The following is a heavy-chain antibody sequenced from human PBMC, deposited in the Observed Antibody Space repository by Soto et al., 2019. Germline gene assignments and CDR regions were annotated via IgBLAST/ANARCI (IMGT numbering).Heavy chain of an antibody. Sequence: GGSLRLSCTASGFTFSSYAMSWVRQAPGKWLEWVSAISGSGGSTYYADSVKGRFTISRDNSKNTLYLQMNSLRAEDTAVYYCAKDPTRNTDNWFDPWGQGXLVTVSS. CDR3: AKDPTRNTDNWFDP. CDR2: ISGSGGST. J-gene: IGHJ5*02. V-gene: IGHV3-23*01. CDR1: GFTFSSYA.